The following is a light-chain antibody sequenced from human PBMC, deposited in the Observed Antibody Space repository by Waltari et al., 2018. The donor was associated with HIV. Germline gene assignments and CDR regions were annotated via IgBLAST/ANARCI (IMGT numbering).Light chain of an antibody. V-gene: IGLV3-27*01. CDR2: KDS. CDR3: YSAADNNLGV. Sequence: SYELTQPSSVAVSPGQTARHLCSGDVLAKKYARWFRQKPGQAPVLVIYKDSERPSGIPERFSGSSSGTTVTLTISGAQVEDEADYYCYSAADNNLGVFGGGTKLTVL. CDR1: VLAKKY. J-gene: IGLJ2*01.